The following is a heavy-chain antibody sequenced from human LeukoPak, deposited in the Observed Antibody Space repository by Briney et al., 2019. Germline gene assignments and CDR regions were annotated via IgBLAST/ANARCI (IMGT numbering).Heavy chain of an antibody. Sequence: GGSLRLSCAASGFTFDNYAMNWVRQVPGKGLEWISLISWNSGTIGYADSVKGRFTISRDNSKNTLYLQMNSLRAEDTALYFCAKKAQYNGNYPLDYWGQGTLVTVSS. D-gene: IGHD1-26*01. CDR2: ISWNSGTI. J-gene: IGHJ4*02. V-gene: IGHV3-9*01. CDR3: AKKAQYNGNYPLDY. CDR1: GFTFDNYA.